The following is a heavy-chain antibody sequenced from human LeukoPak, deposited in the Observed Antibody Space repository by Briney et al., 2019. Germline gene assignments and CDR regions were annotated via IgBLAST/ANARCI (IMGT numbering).Heavy chain of an antibody. Sequence: SETLSLTCAVYGGSFSGYYWSWIRQPPGKGLEWIGEINHSGSTNYNPSLKSRVTISVDTSKNQFSLKLSSVTAADTAVYYCARIPEYDFWSGYRGGGFDYWGQGTLVTVSS. D-gene: IGHD3-3*01. CDR1: GGSFSGYY. V-gene: IGHV4-34*01. CDR2: INHSGST. J-gene: IGHJ4*02. CDR3: ARIPEYDFWSGYRGGGFDY.